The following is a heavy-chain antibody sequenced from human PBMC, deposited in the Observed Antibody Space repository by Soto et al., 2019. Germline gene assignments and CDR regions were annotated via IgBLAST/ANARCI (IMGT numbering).Heavy chain of an antibody. V-gene: IGHV4-34*01. CDR1: GGSFSGYY. Sequence: LSLTCAVYGGSFSGYYWSWIRQPPGKGLEWIGEINHSGSTNYNPSLKSRVTISVDTSKNQFSLKLSSVTAADTAVYYRARGRVVVVVAAKLAWFDPWGQGTLVTVSS. CDR3: ARGRVVVVVAAKLAWFDP. J-gene: IGHJ5*02. CDR2: INHSGST. D-gene: IGHD2-15*01.